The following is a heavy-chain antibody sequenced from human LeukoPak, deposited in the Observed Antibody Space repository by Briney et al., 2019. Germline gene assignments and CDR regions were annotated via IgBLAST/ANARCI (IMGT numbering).Heavy chain of an antibody. CDR3: ALTYYYDSSGYYFDY. V-gene: IGHV3-48*04. D-gene: IGHD3-22*01. CDR2: ISSSGSTI. Sequence: PGGSLRLSCAASGFIFSSYAMHWVRQAPGKGLEWVSYISSSGSTIYYADSVKGRFTISRDNAKNSLYLQMNSLRAEDTAVYYCALTYYYDSSGYYFDYWGQGTLVTVSS. J-gene: IGHJ4*02. CDR1: GFIFSSYA.